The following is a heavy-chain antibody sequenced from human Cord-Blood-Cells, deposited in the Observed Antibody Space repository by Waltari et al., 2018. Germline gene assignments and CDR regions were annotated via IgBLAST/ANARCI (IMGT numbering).Heavy chain of an antibody. V-gene: IGHV3-53*01. CDR2: IYSVGST. D-gene: IGHD2-2*01. CDR1: GFTVSSNY. J-gene: IGHJ4*02. CDR3: ARGRSTSCFDY. Sequence: EVQLVESGGGLIQPGGSLRLSCAASGFTVSSNYMSWVRQAPGKGMGWVSVIYSVGSTYYADSVKGRFTLSRDNSKNTLYLQMNSLRAEDTAVYYCARGRSTSCFDYWGQGTLVTVSS.